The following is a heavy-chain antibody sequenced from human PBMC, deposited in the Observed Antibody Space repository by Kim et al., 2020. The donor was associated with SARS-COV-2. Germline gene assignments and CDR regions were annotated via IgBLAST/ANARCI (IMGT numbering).Heavy chain of an antibody. J-gene: IGHJ6*02. D-gene: IGHD3-10*01. CDR3: ARDFQVSPFGEITQVGYYYYGMDV. CDR1: GFTFSSYS. V-gene: IGHV3-21*01. Sequence: GGSLRLSCAASGFTFSSYSMNWVRQAPGKGLEWVSSISSSSSYIYYADSVKGRFTISRDNAKNSLYLQMNSLRAEDTAVYYCARDFQVSPFGEITQVGYYYYGMDVWGQGTTVTVSS. CDR2: ISSSSSYI.